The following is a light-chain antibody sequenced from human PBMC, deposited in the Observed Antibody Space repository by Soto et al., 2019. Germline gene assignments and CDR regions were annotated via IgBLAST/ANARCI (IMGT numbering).Light chain of an antibody. Sequence: EIVLTQSPATLSLSPGDRATLSCRASQSVSRSLTWYQQKPGQAPRLLIYDASTRATGIPPRFSGSGSGTDFTLTISRLEPEDFAVYYCQQYSSSGTFGQGTKVDIK. CDR3: QQYSSSGT. CDR2: DAS. CDR1: QSVSRS. V-gene: IGKV3-11*01. J-gene: IGKJ1*01.